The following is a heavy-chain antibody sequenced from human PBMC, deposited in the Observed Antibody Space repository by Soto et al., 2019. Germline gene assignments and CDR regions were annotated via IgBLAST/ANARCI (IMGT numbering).Heavy chain of an antibody. Sequence: QVQLVQSGAEVKKPGSSVKVSCKASGGTFSSYTISWVRQAPGQGLEWMGRIIPILGIANYAQKFQGRVXIXAXXSTSTAYMELSSLRSEDTAVYYCASQNYYEVGEDYWGQGTLVTVSS. V-gene: IGHV1-69*02. CDR3: ASQNYYEVGEDY. CDR1: GGTFSSYT. CDR2: IIPILGIA. J-gene: IGHJ4*02. D-gene: IGHD3-16*01.